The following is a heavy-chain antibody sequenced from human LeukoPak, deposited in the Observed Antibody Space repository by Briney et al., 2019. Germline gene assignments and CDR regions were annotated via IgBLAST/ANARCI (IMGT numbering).Heavy chain of an antibody. CDR1: GGSFSNYY. CDR3: ARGGEYFDSSGYYGY. J-gene: IGHJ4*02. CDR2: INHSGSA. D-gene: IGHD3-22*01. V-gene: IGHV4-34*01. Sequence: SETLSLTCAVYGGSFSNYYWTWIRQPPGKGLEWIGEINHSGSANFNPSLKSRVAISVDTSKNQFSLKLSSVTAADTAVYYCARGGEYFDSSGYYGYWGQGALVTVSS.